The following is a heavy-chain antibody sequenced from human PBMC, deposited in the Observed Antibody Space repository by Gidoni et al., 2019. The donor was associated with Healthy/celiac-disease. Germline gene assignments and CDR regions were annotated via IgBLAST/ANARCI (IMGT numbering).Heavy chain of an antibody. CDR2: ISYDGSNK. CDR3: AREIVVVPAAISGFDY. CDR1: GFTFSSYA. D-gene: IGHD2-2*01. Sequence: QVQLVESGGGVVQPGRSLRLSCAASGFTFSSYAMHWVRQAPGKGLEWVAVISYDGSNKYYADSVKGRFTISRDNSKNTLYLQMNSLRAEDTAVYYCAREIVVVPAAISGFDYWGQGTLVTVSS. V-gene: IGHV3-30-3*01. J-gene: IGHJ4*02.